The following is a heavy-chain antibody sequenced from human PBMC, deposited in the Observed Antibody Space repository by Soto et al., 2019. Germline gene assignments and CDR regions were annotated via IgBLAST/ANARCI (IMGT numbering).Heavy chain of an antibody. D-gene: IGHD3-22*01. CDR2: ISGSGGST. CDR1: GFTFSSYA. Sequence: GGSLRLSCAASGFTFSSYAMSWVRQAPGKGLEWVSAISGSGGSTYYADSVKGRFTISRDNSKNTLYLQMNSLRAEDTAVYYCAKHNDISGYYYGFDSQDYGMDVWGQGTTVTVSS. J-gene: IGHJ6*02. V-gene: IGHV3-23*01. CDR3: AKHNDISGYYYGFDSQDYGMDV.